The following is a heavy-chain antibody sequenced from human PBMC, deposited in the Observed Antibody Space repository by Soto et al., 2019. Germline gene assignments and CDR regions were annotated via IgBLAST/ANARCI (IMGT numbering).Heavy chain of an antibody. CDR1: GYTFTNYG. Sequence: QVQLVQSGSEVKKPGASVKVSCKASGYTFTNYGIGWVRQAPGQGLEWMGWINTYNGDTNYAQKFQGSVTTTTDTSTSTAYMELGSLTSDDTAVYYCANGRLGGMGAYSDYWGQGTLVTVSS. J-gene: IGHJ4*02. V-gene: IGHV1-18*01. D-gene: IGHD2-15*01. CDR3: ANGRLGGMGAYSDY. CDR2: INTYNGDT.